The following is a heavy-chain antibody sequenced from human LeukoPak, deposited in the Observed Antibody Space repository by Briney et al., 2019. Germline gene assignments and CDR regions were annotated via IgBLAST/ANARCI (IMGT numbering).Heavy chain of an antibody. D-gene: IGHD6-19*01. CDR1: GFNFRSYA. J-gene: IGHJ4*02. CDR3: ARDSPLKGYNSGWATNSFDF. V-gene: IGHV3-23*01. Sequence: PGGSLRVSCAASGFNFRSYAMSWVRQAPGKGLEWVSTVTGGAVATYYADSVRGRHTISRDNSKNTLYLQMSSLRAEDTAVYYCARDSPLKGYNSGWATNSFDFWGQGTLVTVSS. CDR2: VTGGAVAT.